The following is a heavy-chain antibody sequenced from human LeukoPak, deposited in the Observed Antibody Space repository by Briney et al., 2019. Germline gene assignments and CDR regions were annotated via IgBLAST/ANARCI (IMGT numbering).Heavy chain of an antibody. CDR2: INPSGGST. Sequence: ASVKVSCKASGYTFTRYYIHWVRQAPGQGPEWMGMINPSGGSTTYAQRFQGRVTMTRDMSTSTAYMELRSLRSDDTAVYYCARGVAVADQYYFDYWGQGTLVTVSS. V-gene: IGHV1-46*01. D-gene: IGHD6-19*01. J-gene: IGHJ4*02. CDR1: GYTFTRYY. CDR3: ARGVAVADQYYFDY.